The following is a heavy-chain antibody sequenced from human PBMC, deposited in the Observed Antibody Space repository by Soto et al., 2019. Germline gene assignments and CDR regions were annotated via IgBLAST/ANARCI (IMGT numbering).Heavy chain of an antibody. CDR2: IWYDGSNK. CDR1: GFTFSSYG. Sequence: GGSLRLSCAASGFTFSSYGMHWVRQAPGKGLEWVAVIWYDGSNKYYADSVKGRFTISRDNSKNTLYLQMNSLRAEDTAVYYCARTSIAVAGTGAFDIWGQGTMVTVSS. J-gene: IGHJ3*02. D-gene: IGHD6-19*01. V-gene: IGHV3-33*01. CDR3: ARTSIAVAGTGAFDI.